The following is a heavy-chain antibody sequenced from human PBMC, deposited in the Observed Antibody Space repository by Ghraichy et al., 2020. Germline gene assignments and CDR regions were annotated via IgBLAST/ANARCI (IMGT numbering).Heavy chain of an antibody. J-gene: IGHJ4*02. CDR2: ISGSGGST. CDR1: GFTFSSYA. D-gene: IGHD3-16*02. Sequence: LSLTCAASGFTFSSYAMSWVRQAPGKGLEWVSAISGSGGSTYYADSVKGRFTISRDNSKNTLYLQMNSLRAEDTAVYYCAKTFNYDYVWGSYRPDYYFDYWGQGTLVTVSS. CDR3: AKTFNYDYVWGSYRPDYYFDY. V-gene: IGHV3-23*01.